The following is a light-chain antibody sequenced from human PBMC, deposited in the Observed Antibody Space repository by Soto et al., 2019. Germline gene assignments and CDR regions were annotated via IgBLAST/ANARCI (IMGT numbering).Light chain of an antibody. CDR1: QGIRND. CDR2: AAS. Sequence: AIPMTQSPSSLSASVGDRVTITCRASQGIRNDLGWYQQKPGKAPKLLIYAASSLQSGVPSRFSGTGSGTDFTLTISSLQPEDFATYYCLQDYNYPYTFGQGTKLEIK. CDR3: LQDYNYPYT. V-gene: IGKV1-6*01. J-gene: IGKJ2*01.